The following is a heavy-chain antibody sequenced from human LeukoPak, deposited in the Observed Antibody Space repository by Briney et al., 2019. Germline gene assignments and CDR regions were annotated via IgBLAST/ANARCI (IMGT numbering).Heavy chain of an antibody. D-gene: IGHD2-2*01. J-gene: IGHJ6*02. CDR1: GFTFSSYW. CDR3: ARDGYCSSTSCPKYYGMGV. Sequence: GGSLRLSCAASGFTFSSYWMSWVRQAPGKGLEWVANIKQDGSEKYYVDSVKGRFTISRDNAKNSLYLQMNSLRAEDTAVYYCARDGYCSSTSCPKYYGMGVWGQGTTVTVSS. V-gene: IGHV3-7*03. CDR2: IKQDGSEK.